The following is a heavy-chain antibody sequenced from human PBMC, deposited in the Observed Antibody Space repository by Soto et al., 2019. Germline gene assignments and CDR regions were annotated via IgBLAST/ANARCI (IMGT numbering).Heavy chain of an antibody. CDR1: GFTFSSYW. V-gene: IGHV3-74*01. CDR2: INSDGSST. CDR3: ARESYRYYGGHLNY. D-gene: IGHD3-16*02. Sequence: PGGSLRLSCAASGFTFSSYWMHWVRQAPGKGLVWVSRINSDGSSTSYADSVKGRFTISRDNAKNTLYLQMNSLRAKDTAVYYCARESYRYYGGHLNYWGQGTLVTVSS. J-gene: IGHJ4*02.